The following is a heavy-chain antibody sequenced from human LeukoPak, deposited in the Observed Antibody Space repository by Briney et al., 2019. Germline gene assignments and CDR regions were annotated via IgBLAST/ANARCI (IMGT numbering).Heavy chain of an antibody. V-gene: IGHV4-38-2*01. CDR2: IYHSGST. CDR1: GYSISSGYY. Sequence: PSETLSLTCAVSGYSISSGYYWGWIRQPPGKGLEWIGSIYHSGSTYYNPSLKSRVTISVDTSKNQFSLKLSSVTAADTAVYYCASRPTYYDFWSDQPIKNWFDPWGQGTLVTVSS. J-gene: IGHJ5*02. D-gene: IGHD3-3*01. CDR3: ASRPTYYDFWSDQPIKNWFDP.